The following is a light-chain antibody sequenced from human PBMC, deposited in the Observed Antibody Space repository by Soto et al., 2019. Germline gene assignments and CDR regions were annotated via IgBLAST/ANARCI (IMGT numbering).Light chain of an antibody. CDR3: MQALQTPPA. CDR2: LGS. Sequence: DIVMTQSPLSLPVTPGEPGSISCRSSQSLLHSNGYNYLDWYLQKPGQSPQLLIYLGSNWASGVPDRFSGSGSGTDFTLKISRVEAEDVGVYYCMQALQTPPAFGGGTKVEIK. J-gene: IGKJ4*01. V-gene: IGKV2-28*01. CDR1: QSLLHSNGYNY.